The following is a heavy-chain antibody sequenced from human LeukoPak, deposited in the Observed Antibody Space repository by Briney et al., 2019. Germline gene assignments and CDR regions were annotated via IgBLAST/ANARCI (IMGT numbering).Heavy chain of an antibody. J-gene: IGHJ5*02. CDR3: ARVLAAAGNNWFDP. CDR1: GGSISSGGYS. CDR2: IYYTGNT. D-gene: IGHD6-13*01. V-gene: IGHV4-30-4*07. Sequence: SETLSLTCAVSGGSISSGGYSWSWIRQPPGKGMEFIAYIYYTGNTYFNPSLKSRVTISVDTSKNQFSLKLSSVTAADTAVYYCARVLAAAGNNWFDPWGQGTLVTVSS.